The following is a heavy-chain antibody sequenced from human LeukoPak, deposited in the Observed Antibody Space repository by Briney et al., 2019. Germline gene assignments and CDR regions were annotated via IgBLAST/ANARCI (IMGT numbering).Heavy chain of an antibody. CDR2: ISSSGSTI. CDR3: ARSYYYDSSGTYTFDI. V-gene: IGHV3-48*03. CDR1: GFTFSSYE. D-gene: IGHD3-22*01. Sequence: GGSLRLSCAASGFTFSSYEMNWVRQAPGKGLEWVSYISSSGSTIYYADSVKGRFTISRDNAKNSLYLQMNSLRAEDTAVYYCARSYYYDSSGTYTFDIWGQGTMVTVSS. J-gene: IGHJ3*02.